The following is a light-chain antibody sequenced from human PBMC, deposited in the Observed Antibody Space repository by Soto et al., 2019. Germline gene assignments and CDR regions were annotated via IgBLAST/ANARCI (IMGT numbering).Light chain of an antibody. V-gene: IGKV1-39*01. CDR2: AAS. CDR3: HQGYDIPT. CDR1: QNINSY. Sequence: DIPTTQSPSSLSASVGDRDTITCRARQNINSYLNWYQQKPGKAPKLLIYAASSLQSGVPSRFSGSGSGTDFTLTVSSLQPEDFATYYCHQGYDIPTFGQGTRLEIK. J-gene: IGKJ5*01.